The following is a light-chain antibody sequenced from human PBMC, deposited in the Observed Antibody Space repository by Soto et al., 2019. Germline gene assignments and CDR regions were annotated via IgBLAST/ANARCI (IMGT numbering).Light chain of an antibody. CDR2: AAS. CDR3: QQTYSLPLT. CDR1: QSASRY. V-gene: IGKV1-39*01. J-gene: IGKJ4*01. Sequence: DIQMTQSPSSLSASVGDRVTITCRASQSASRYLNWYQQKKGKAPNLLIYAASNLQSGVPSRFSGSGSGTDFALTISNLQPEDFATYYCQQTYSLPLTFGGGTKVEIK.